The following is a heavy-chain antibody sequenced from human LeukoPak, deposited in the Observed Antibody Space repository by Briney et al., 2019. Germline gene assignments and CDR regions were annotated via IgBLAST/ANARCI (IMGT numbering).Heavy chain of an antibody. CDR3: AREGNTAGRPGTPRAPGL. CDR1: GYTFTSYY. J-gene: IGHJ4*02. V-gene: IGHV1-46*01. CDR2: INPSGGST. Sequence: ASVKVSCTASGYTFTSYYMHWVRQAPGQGLEWMGIINPSGGSTSYAQKFQGRVTMTRDTSTSTVYMELSSLRSEDTAVYYCAREGNTAGRPGTPRAPGLWGQGTLVTVSS. D-gene: IGHD5-18*01.